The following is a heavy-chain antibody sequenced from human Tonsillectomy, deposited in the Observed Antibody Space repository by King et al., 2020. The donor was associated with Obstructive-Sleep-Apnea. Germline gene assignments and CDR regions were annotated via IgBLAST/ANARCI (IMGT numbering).Heavy chain of an antibody. V-gene: IGHV3-30-3*01. CDR1: VLTLSTYG. Sequence: VQLVESGGGVVQPGRSLRLSCAVSVLTLSTYGMHWVSHALCKGLEWLAVISHDEIVSYYADSVKGRFTISRDSSTKNLYLQMNSLRVEDTAVYYCTRDVELMGYFDYWDQGTLVTVSS. D-gene: IGHD3-16*01. CDR3: TRDVELMGYFDY. J-gene: IGHJ4*02. CDR2: ISHDEIVS.